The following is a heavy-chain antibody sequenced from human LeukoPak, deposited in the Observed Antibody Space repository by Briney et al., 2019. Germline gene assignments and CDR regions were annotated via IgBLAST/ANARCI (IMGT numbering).Heavy chain of an antibody. CDR3: ARELRYSSGYFHAFDI. CDR1: GFTFSSYW. Sequence: GGSLRLSCAASGFTFSSYWMSWVRQAPGKGLEWVANIKQDGSEKYYVDSVKGRFTISRDNAKNSLYLQMNSLRAEDTAVYYCARELRYSSGYFHAFDIWGQGTMVTVSS. J-gene: IGHJ3*02. D-gene: IGHD6-19*01. V-gene: IGHV3-7*01. CDR2: IKQDGSEK.